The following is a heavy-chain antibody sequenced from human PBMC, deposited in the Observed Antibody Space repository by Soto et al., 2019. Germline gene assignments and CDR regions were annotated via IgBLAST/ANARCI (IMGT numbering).Heavy chain of an antibody. V-gene: IGHV4-61*01. CDR2: IYYSGST. CDR1: GGSDSCGSYY. D-gene: IGHD3-3*01. J-gene: IGHJ5*02. CDR3: ASLMGDDFWSGYYRNWFDP. Sequence: AETLCLPCTVSGGSDSCGSYYWSWIRQPPGKGLEWIGYIYYSGSTNYNPSLKSRVTISVDTSKNQFSLKLSSVTAADTAVYYCASLMGDDFWSGYYRNWFDPWGQGTLVTVSS.